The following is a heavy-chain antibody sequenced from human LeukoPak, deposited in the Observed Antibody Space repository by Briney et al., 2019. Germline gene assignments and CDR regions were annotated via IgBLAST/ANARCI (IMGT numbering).Heavy chain of an antibody. D-gene: IGHD3-22*01. J-gene: IGHJ4*02. CDR3: ASGPYDSSGYYLFDY. CDR2: IIPIFGTA. Sequence: SVKVSSKASGGTFSSYAISWVRQAPGQGLEWMGRIIPIFGTANYAQKFQGRVTITTDESTSTAYMELSSLRSEDTAVYYCASGPYDSSGYYLFDYWGQGTLVTVSS. V-gene: IGHV1-69*05. CDR1: GGTFSSYA.